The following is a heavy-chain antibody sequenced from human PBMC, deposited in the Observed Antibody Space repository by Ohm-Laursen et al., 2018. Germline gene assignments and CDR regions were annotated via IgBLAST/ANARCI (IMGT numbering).Heavy chain of an antibody. CDR3: AKAMYYYDSSGYFPCADY. CDR2: ISSGGSTI. D-gene: IGHD3-22*01. V-gene: IGHV3-48*03. CDR1: GFTFSNYE. Sequence: SLRLSCAASGFTFSNYEMNWVRQAPGKGLEWVSYISSGGSTIYYADSVKGRFTISRDNSKNTLYLQMNSLRAEDTAVYYCAKAMYYYDSSGYFPCADYWGQGTLVTVSS. J-gene: IGHJ4*02.